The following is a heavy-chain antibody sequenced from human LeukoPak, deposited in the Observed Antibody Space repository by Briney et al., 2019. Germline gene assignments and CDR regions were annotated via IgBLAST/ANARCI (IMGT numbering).Heavy chain of an antibody. Sequence: SETLSLTCAVYGGSFSGFYWSWIRQPPGKGLEWIGYIYYSGSTNYNPSLKSRVTISVDTSKNQFSLKLSSVTAADTAVYYCARDGRDGYNQFHYWGQGTLVTVSS. J-gene: IGHJ4*02. CDR1: GGSFSGFY. V-gene: IGHV4-59*01. D-gene: IGHD5-24*01. CDR3: ARDGRDGYNQFHY. CDR2: IYYSGST.